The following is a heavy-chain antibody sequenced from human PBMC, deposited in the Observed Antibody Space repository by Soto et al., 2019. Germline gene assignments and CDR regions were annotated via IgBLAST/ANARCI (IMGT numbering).Heavy chain of an antibody. J-gene: IGHJ2*01. CDR3: AKRTAGWYFDL. V-gene: IGHV3-23*01. Sequence: EVQLLESGGGLVQPGGSLRLSCAASGFTFSSYAMSWVRQAPGKGLEWVSAISGSGGSTYYADSVKGRFTISRDNSKNTRNLQMTSLRAEDTAVDYCAKRTAGWYFDLWGRGTLVTVSS. CDR2: ISGSGGST. CDR1: GFTFSSYA.